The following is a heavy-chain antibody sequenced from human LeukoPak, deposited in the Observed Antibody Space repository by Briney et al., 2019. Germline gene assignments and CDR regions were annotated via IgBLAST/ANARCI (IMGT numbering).Heavy chain of an antibody. Sequence: SGGSLRLSCAASGFTFSSYWMSWVRQAPGKGLEWVANINQGGSEKYYVDSVKGRLTISRDNAKNSLYLQMNSLRAEDTAVYFCGSPRRGYWGQGTLVTVSS. CDR3: GSPRRGY. CDR1: GFTFSSYW. V-gene: IGHV3-7*01. CDR2: INQGGSEK. J-gene: IGHJ4*02.